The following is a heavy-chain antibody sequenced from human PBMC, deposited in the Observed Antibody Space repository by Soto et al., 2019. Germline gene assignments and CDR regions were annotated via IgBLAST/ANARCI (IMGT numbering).Heavy chain of an antibody. CDR3: ARHYGETPLYFDY. CDR2: IYHRGST. CDR1: GGSISSSNW. J-gene: IGHJ4*02. V-gene: IGHV4-4*02. Sequence: QVQLQESGPGLVKPSGTLSLTCAVSGGSISSSNWWSWVRQPPGKGLEWIGEIYHRGSTNYNPSLKSRVXRSRDXXKNQFSLKLSSVTAADTAVYYCARHYGETPLYFDYWGQGTLVTVSS. D-gene: IGHD4-17*01.